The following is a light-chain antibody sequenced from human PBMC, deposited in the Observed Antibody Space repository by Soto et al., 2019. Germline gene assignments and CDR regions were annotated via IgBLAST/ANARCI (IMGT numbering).Light chain of an antibody. J-gene: IGKJ5*01. CDR1: QDISSW. CDR2: ATS. V-gene: IGKV1-12*01. Sequence: DIQLTQSPSSVSASVGDSVSISCRASQDISSWLAWYQQRPGRAPKLLIYATSNLQSGVPARFSGSGSGTHFTLTSYNLQPEDFAIYYCQQANSYPITFGQGTRVDIQ. CDR3: QQANSYPIT.